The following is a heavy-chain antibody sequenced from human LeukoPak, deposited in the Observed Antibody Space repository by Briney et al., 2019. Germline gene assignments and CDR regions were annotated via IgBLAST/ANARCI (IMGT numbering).Heavy chain of an antibody. CDR2: ISYSGST. CDR3: ARHPELYFFDY. J-gene: IGHJ4*02. Sequence: SETLSLTCTVSGASISSYYWSWIRQPPGKGLEWIGYISYSGSTSYNPSLKSRVTISADTSKNQVSLTLSSVTAADTAVYYCARHPELYFFDYWGQGTLVTVSS. CDR1: GASISSYY. V-gene: IGHV4-59*08. D-gene: IGHD3-10*01.